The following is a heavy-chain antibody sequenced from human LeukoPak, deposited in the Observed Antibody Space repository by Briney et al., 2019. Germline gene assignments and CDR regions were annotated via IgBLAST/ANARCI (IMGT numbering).Heavy chain of an antibody. CDR1: GFTFSTYS. CDR2: ISSGGSYI. Sequence: GGSLRLSCAASGFTFSTYSMNWVRQAPGKGLEWVSSISSGGSYIYYADSVKGRFTISRDNAKNSLYLQMNSLRAEDTAVYYCARSPGSFWNFDYWGQGTLVTVSS. V-gene: IGHV3-21*06. CDR3: ARSPGSFWNFDY. J-gene: IGHJ4*02. D-gene: IGHD1-26*01.